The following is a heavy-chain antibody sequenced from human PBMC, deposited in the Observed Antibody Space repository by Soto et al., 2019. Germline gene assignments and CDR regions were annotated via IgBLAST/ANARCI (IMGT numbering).Heavy chain of an antibody. CDR1: GFTFSAYV. V-gene: IGHV3-23*01. CDR2: ISGSGGNT. J-gene: IGHJ4*02. CDR3: AKGIHPYLLLWGYCCGC. D-gene: IGHD2-15*01. Sequence: GGSLRLSCAASGFTFSAYVMSWVRQSPGKGLEWVSGISGSGGNTYYADSVKGRFTISRDNSKNTLYLQMNSLRADDTAMYYCAKGIHPYLLLWGYCCGCWGQGTLVSVSS.